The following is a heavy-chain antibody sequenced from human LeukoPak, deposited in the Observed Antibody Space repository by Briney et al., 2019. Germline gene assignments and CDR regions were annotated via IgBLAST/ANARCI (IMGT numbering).Heavy chain of an antibody. D-gene: IGHD3-16*01. CDR3: ARGGRGTEHLNDAFDI. V-gene: IGHV3-30-3*01. Sequence: GGSLRLSCAASGFTFSSYAMHWVRQAPGKGLEWVAVISYDGSNKYYADSVKGRFTISRDNSKNTLYLQMNSLRAEDTAVYYCARGGRGTEHLNDAFDIWGQGTMVTVSS. CDR1: GFTFSSYA. CDR2: ISYDGSNK. J-gene: IGHJ3*02.